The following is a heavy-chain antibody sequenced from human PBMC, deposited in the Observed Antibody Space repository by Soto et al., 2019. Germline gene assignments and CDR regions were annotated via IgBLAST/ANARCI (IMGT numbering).Heavy chain of an antibody. V-gene: IGHV4-34*01. CDR2: INHSGST. D-gene: IGHD3-9*01. J-gene: IGHJ6*02. Sequence: QVQLQQWGAGLLKPSETLSLTCAVYGGSFSGYYWSWIRQPPGKGLVWIGEINHSGSTNYNPSLKSRVTISVDTSKNQFSLKLSSVTAADTAVYYCASYDILTEGMDVWGQGTTVTVSS. CDR1: GGSFSGYY. CDR3: ASYDILTEGMDV.